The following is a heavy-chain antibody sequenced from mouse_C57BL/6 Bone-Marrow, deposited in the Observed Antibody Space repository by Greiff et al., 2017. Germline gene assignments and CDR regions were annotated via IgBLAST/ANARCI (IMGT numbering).Heavy chain of an antibody. Sequence: LVKPGASVKIPCKASGYTFTDYNMDWVKQSHGKSLEWIGDINPNNGGTIYNQKFKGKATLTVDKSSSTAYMELRSLTSEDTAVYYCARFYYGSSYRYFDVWGTGTTVTVSS. CDR3: ARFYYGSSYRYFDV. D-gene: IGHD1-1*01. CDR2: INPNNGGT. J-gene: IGHJ1*03. CDR1: GYTFTDYN. V-gene: IGHV1-18*01.